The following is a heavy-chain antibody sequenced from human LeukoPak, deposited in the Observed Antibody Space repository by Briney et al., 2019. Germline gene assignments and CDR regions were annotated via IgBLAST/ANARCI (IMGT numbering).Heavy chain of an antibody. J-gene: IGHJ4*02. D-gene: IGHD3-22*01. CDR3: AGFDDSSGYYSPVDY. V-gene: IGHV3-23*01. CDR1: GFTFSSYA. CDR2: ISGSGGST. Sequence: GGSLRLSCAASGFTFSSYAMSWVRQAPGKGLEWVSAISGSGGSTYYADSVKGRFTISRDNSKNTLYLQMNGLRAEDTAVYYCAGFDDSSGYYSPVDYWGQGTLVTVSS.